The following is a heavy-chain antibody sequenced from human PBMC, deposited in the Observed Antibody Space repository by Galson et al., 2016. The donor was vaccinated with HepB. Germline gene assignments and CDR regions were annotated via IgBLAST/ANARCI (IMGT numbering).Heavy chain of an antibody. CDR3: AKERGVAVPNRPLDY. D-gene: IGHD2-2*01. CDR2: ISYDGKDK. V-gene: IGHV3-30*18. J-gene: IGHJ4*02. CDR1: GFTFSNYG. Sequence: SLRLSCAASGFTFSNYGMHWVRQAPGKGLEWVAVISYDGKDKYYADSVKGRFTITRDNSKNTLYPQMSSLRAEDTALYSCAKERGVAVPNRPLDYWGQGTLVTVSS.